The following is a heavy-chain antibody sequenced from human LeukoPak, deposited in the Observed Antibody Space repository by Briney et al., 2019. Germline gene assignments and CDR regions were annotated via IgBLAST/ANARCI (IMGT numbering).Heavy chain of an antibody. J-gene: IGHJ3*01. CDR1: GGSISSYY. Sequence: SETLSLTCTVSGGSISSYYWTWIRQPPGKGLEWIGYTYYSGSINYNPSLKGRVTISVDTSRNQFSLKLRYVTSVDTAMYYCAREETLSKDAFDVWGQGRMVTVSS. D-gene: IGHD2/OR15-2a*01. V-gene: IGHV4-59*01. CDR3: AREETLSKDAFDV. CDR2: TYYSGSI.